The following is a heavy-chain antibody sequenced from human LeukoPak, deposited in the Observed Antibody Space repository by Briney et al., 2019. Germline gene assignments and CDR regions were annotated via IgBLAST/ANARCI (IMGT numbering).Heavy chain of an antibody. J-gene: IGHJ5*02. V-gene: IGHV3-21*01. CDR2: ISSSSSYI. Sequence: GGSLRLSCAASGFTFSSYSMSWVRQAPGKGLEWVSSISSSSSYIYYADSVKGRFTISRDNAKNSLYLQMNSLRAEDTAVYYCAREGRAYRYSSSWYPTPSWFDPWGQGTLVTVSS. CDR3: AREGRAYRYSSSWYPTPSWFDP. D-gene: IGHD6-13*01. CDR1: GFTFSSYS.